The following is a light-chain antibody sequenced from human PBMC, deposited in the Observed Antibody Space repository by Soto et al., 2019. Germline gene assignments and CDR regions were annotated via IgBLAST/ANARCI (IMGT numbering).Light chain of an antibody. J-gene: IGKJ1*01. V-gene: IGKV1-27*01. CDR2: AAS. CDR1: QGISNY. CDR3: QKGPT. Sequence: DLQMTQSPSSLSASVGDRVTITCRASQGISNYLAWYQQKPGKVPKLLIYAASTLQSGVPSRFSGSGSGTDFTLTISNLQPEDLATYYCQKGPTFGQGTKVEIK.